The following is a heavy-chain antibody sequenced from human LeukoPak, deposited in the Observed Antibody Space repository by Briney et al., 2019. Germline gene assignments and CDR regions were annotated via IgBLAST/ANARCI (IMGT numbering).Heavy chain of an antibody. CDR2: INHSGST. J-gene: IGHJ4*02. CDR1: GGSISSGGYY. D-gene: IGHD3-22*01. Sequence: PSETLSLTCTVSGGSISSGGYYWSWIRQPPGKGLEWIGEINHSGSTNYNPSLKSRVTISVDTSKNQFSLKLSSVTAADTAVYYCARGLHLDSSGYYFDYWGQGTLVTVSS. V-gene: IGHV4-39*07. CDR3: ARGLHLDSSGYYFDY.